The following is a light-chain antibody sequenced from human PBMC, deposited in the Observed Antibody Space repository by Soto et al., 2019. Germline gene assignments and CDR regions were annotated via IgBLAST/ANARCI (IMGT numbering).Light chain of an antibody. CDR1: SSDVGGYNY. J-gene: IGLJ2*01. CDR3: SSYTSSSTPVV. Sequence: QSALTQPASVSGSPGQSITISCTGTSSDVGGYNYVSSYQQHPGKAPKLMIYDVSNRPSGVSNRFSGSKSGNTAALTISGVQAEDEADYYCSSYTSSSTPVVFGGGTKLTVL. V-gene: IGLV2-14*01. CDR2: DVS.